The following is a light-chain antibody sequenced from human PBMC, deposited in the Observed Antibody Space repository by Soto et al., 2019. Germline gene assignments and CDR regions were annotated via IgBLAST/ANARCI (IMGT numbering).Light chain of an antibody. Sequence: QSVLTQPPSVPGTPGQGVTISCSGGSSNIATNYVYWYQLLPGTAPHLVIFSNSIRPPRVPDRFSGSKSGASASLVISGLRSEDEADYFCASWDDTMFGWVFGGGTQLTVL. CDR2: SNS. CDR3: ASWDDTMFGWV. J-gene: IGLJ3*02. V-gene: IGLV1-47*02. CDR1: SSNIATNY.